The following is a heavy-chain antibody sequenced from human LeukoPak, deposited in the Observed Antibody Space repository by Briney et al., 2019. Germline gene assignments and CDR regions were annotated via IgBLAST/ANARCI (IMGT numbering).Heavy chain of an antibody. CDR1: GGSLSSGSYY. V-gene: IGHV4-61*01. CDR2: VDYSGTT. J-gene: IGHJ4*02. CDR3: ARGIRTGYGY. Sequence: SETLSLTCSVSGGSLSSGSYYWSWLRQPPGKGLEWIGHVDYSGTTNNNPSLRRRVAISLETSKNQFSLKVMYLTAADTAVYYCARGIRTGYGYWGQGTLVTVSS. D-gene: IGHD1-1*01.